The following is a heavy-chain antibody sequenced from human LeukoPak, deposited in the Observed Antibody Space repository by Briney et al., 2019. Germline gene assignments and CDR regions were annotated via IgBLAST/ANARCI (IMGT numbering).Heavy chain of an antibody. CDR3: AKGGRVRGYYYDSSGYYYSRVPFDY. V-gene: IGHV3-66*01. J-gene: IGHJ4*02. CDR2: IYSGGST. D-gene: IGHD3-22*01. CDR1: GFTVSSNY. Sequence: GGSLRLSCAASGFTVSSNYMSWVRQAPGKGLEWVSVIYSGGSTYYADSVKGRFTISRDNSKNTLYLQMNSLRAEDTAVYYCAKGGRVRGYYYDSSGYYYSRVPFDYWGQGTLVTVSS.